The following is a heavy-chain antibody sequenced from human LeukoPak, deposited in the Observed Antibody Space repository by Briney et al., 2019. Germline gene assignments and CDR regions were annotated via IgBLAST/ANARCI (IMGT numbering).Heavy chain of an antibody. D-gene: IGHD3-10*01. CDR3: ARATYYYGSGSYYNVPHIVPNYYYYGMDV. CDR1: GGSISSGDYY. Sequence: PSQTLPLTCTVSGGSISSGDYYWSWIRQPPGKGLEWIGYIYYSGSTYYNPSLKSRVTISVDTSKNQFSLKLSSVTAADTAVYYCARATYYYGSGSYYNVPHIVPNYYYYGMDVWGQGTTVTVSS. V-gene: IGHV4-30-4*08. J-gene: IGHJ6*02. CDR2: IYYSGST.